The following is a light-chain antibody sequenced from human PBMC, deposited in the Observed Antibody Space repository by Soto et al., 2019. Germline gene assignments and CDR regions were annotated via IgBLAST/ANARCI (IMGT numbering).Light chain of an antibody. CDR2: DVS. CDR3: SSYTSSSIDSV. CDR1: SSDVGGYNY. Sequence: QSALTQPASVSGSPGQSITISCTGTSSDVGGYNYVSWYQQHPGKAPKLMIYDVSKRPSGVSNRFSGSKSGNTASLTISGRQAEDEAEYDYSSYTSSSIDSVFGTGTKLTVL. V-gene: IGLV2-14*01. J-gene: IGLJ1*01.